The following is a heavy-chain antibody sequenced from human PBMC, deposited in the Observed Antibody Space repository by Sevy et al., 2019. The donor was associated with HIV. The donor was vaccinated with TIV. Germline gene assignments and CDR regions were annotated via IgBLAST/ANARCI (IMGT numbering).Heavy chain of an antibody. CDR2: IWYDGSNK. CDR1: GFTFSSYG. CDR3: AKDRKVLLVVYAIPFDVFDI. V-gene: IGHV3-30*02. J-gene: IGHJ3*02. D-gene: IGHD2-8*02. Sequence: GGSLRLSCAASGFTFSSYGMHWVRQAPGKGLEWVAVIWYDGSNKYYADSVKGRFTISRDNSKDTLYLQMNSLRPEDTAVYFCAKDRKVLLVVYAIPFDVFDIWGHGTMVTVSS.